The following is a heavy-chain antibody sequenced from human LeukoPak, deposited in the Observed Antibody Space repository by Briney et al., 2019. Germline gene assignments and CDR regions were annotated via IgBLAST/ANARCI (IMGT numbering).Heavy chain of an antibody. CDR1: GDSVSSNSAA. D-gene: IGHD2/OR15-2a*01. V-gene: IGHV6-1*01. Sequence: SQTLSLTCTISGDSVSSNSAAWNWIRQSPSIGLKWLGRTYYRSKWYNDYAVSVKSRITITPDTSKNQFSLQLNSVTPEDTAVYYCARAATLSRFDPWGQGTLVTVSS. J-gene: IGHJ5*02. CDR2: TYYRSKWYN. CDR3: ARAATLSRFDP.